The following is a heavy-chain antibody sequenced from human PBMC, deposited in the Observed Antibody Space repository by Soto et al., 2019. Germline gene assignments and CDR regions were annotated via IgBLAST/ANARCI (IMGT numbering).Heavy chain of an antibody. CDR3: ARGPHYDFWSAYSEYYFDY. CDR1: GYTFTSYG. D-gene: IGHD3-3*01. Sequence: GASVKVSCKASGYTFTSYGISWVRQAPGQGLEWMGWISAYNGNTNYAQKLQGRVTMTTDTSTSTAYMELRSPRSDDTAVYYCARGPHYDFWSAYSEYYFDYWGQGTLVTVSS. J-gene: IGHJ4*02. CDR2: ISAYNGNT. V-gene: IGHV1-18*01.